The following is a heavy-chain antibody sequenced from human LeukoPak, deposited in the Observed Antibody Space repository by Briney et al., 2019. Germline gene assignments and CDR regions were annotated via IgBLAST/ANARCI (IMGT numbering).Heavy chain of an antibody. D-gene: IGHD2-15*01. CDR2: INAGNGNT. J-gene: IGHJ5*02. CDR3: ARDSRYCSGGSCYSTDWFDP. Sequence: AASVKVSCMASGYTFTSYAMHWVRQAPGQRLEWMGWINAGNGNTKYSQKFQGRVTITRDTSASTAYMELSSLRSEDTAVYYCARDSRYCSGGSCYSTDWFDPWGQGTLVTVSS. V-gene: IGHV1-3*01. CDR1: GYTFTSYA.